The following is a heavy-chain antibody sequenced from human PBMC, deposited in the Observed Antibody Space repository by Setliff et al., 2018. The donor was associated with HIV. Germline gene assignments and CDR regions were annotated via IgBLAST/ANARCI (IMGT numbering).Heavy chain of an antibody. CDR3: ARERLGRSGFEYLQH. Sequence: RASVKVSCKASGYSFTGYYVNWVRQAPGQGLEWMGGIIPMFGAANYAQKFQGRVTMTRDTSTSTVYMQLSTLRSEDTAVYYCARERLGRSGFEYLQHWGQGTLVTVSS. D-gene: IGHD3-22*01. CDR1: GYSFTGYY. J-gene: IGHJ1*01. V-gene: IGHV1-46*01. CDR2: IIPMFGAA.